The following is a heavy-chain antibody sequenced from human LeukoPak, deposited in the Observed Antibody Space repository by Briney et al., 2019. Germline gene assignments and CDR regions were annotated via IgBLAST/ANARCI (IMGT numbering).Heavy chain of an antibody. D-gene: IGHD6-13*01. V-gene: IGHV1-69*06. CDR1: VGTFSSYA. CDR3: ARGVEAAAGTTYFDY. Sequence: GASVKVSCKASVGTFSSYAISWVRQAPGQGLEWMGGIIPIFGTANYAQKFQGRVTITADKSMSTAYMELSSLRSEDTAVYYCARGVEAAAGTTYFDYWGQGTLVTVSS. CDR2: IIPIFGTA. J-gene: IGHJ4*02.